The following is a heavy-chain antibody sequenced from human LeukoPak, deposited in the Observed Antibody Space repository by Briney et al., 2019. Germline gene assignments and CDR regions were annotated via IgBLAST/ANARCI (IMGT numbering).Heavy chain of an antibody. CDR3: ARVRDGYKLGVLDP. Sequence: GGSLRLSCAASGFTFSSYGMHWVRQAPGKGLEWVAVIWYDGSNKYYADSVKGRFTISRDNSKNTLYLQMNSLRAEDTAVYYCARVRDGYKLGVLDPWGQGTLVTVSS. V-gene: IGHV3-33*08. D-gene: IGHD5-24*01. CDR1: GFTFSSYG. J-gene: IGHJ5*02. CDR2: IWYDGSNK.